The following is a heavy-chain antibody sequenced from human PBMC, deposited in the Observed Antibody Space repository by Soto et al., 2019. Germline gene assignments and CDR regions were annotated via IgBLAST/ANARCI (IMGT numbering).Heavy chain of an antibody. Sequence: ASVKVSCTASGYTFTSYYMHWVRQAPGQGLEWMGIINPSGGSTSYAQKFQGRVTMTRDTSTSTVYMELSSLRSEDTAVYYCARDEGQNYDILTGYYSWIDYWGQGTLVTVSS. CDR1: GYTFTSYY. CDR3: ARDEGQNYDILTGYYSWIDY. V-gene: IGHV1-46*01. CDR2: INPSGGST. D-gene: IGHD3-9*01. J-gene: IGHJ4*02.